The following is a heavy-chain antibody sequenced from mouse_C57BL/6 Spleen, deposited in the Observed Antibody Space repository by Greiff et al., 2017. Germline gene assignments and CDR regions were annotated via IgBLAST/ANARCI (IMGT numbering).Heavy chain of an antibody. CDR3: ARRVNYGNYEDAMDY. D-gene: IGHD2-1*01. CDR1: GYAFTNYL. Sequence: QVQLQQSGAELVRPGTSVKVSCKASGYAFTNYLIEWVKQRPGQGLEWIGAIHPGSGGTNYNEKFKVQANLTADKSSSTAYMQLSSRTSEDTAVYFCARRVNYGNYEDAMDYWGQGTSVTVSS. J-gene: IGHJ4*01. V-gene: IGHV1-54*01. CDR2: IHPGSGGT.